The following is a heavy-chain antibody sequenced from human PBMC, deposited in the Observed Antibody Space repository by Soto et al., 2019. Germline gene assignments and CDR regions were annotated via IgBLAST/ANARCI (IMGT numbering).Heavy chain of an antibody. CDR3: VRGAPFDY. Sequence: PGGSLRLSCAASGFTFSSYWMHWVRQVPGTGPVWVSRISSDGTSTAYADSVKGRFTISRDNAKNTLSLQMDSLRAEDTAVYSCVRGAPFDYWGQGAQVTVS. V-gene: IGHV3-74*01. CDR2: ISSDGTST. CDR1: GFTFSSYW. J-gene: IGHJ4*02.